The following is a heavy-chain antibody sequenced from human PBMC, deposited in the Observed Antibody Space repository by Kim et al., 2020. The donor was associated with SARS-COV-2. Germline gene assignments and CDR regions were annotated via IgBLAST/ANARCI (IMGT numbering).Heavy chain of an antibody. D-gene: IGHD6-19*01. Sequence: SETLSLTCTVSGASISGNYWSWIRQPPGKRLEWIGYIYHSGSSNYNPSLKGRFTIIADTSKNQISLKLSSVTAADTAVYDFASRPRYSNRWLAFWGQG. CDR2: IYHSGSS. CDR1: GASISGNY. J-gene: IGHJ4*02. CDR3: ASRPRYSNRWLAF. V-gene: IGHV4-59*01.